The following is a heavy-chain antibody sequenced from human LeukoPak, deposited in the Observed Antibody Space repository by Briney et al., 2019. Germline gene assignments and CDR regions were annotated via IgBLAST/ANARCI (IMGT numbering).Heavy chain of an antibody. D-gene: IGHD5-24*01. V-gene: IGHV3-53*01. Sequence: PGGSLGLSCAASGFTVSSNYMSWVRQAPGKGLEWVSVIYSGGSTYYADSVKGRFTISRDNSKNTLYLQMNSLRAEDTAVYYCAGGQMATNLDAFDIWGQGTMVTVSS. CDR3: AGGQMATNLDAFDI. J-gene: IGHJ3*02. CDR2: IYSGGST. CDR1: GFTVSSNY.